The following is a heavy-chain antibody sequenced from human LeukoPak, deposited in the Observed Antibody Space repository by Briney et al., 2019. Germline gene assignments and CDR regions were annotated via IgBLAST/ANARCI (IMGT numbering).Heavy chain of an antibody. V-gene: IGHV1-2*04. Sequence: ASVKVSCKASGYTFTSYYMHWVRQAPGQGLEWMGWINPNSGGTNYAQKFQGWVTMTRDTSISTAYMELSRLRSDDTAVYYCARGLRYFDWLLPPLSENYYYGMDVWGQGTTVTVSS. CDR2: INPNSGGT. CDR1: GYTFTSYY. J-gene: IGHJ6*02. D-gene: IGHD3-9*01. CDR3: ARGLRYFDWLLPPLSENYYYGMDV.